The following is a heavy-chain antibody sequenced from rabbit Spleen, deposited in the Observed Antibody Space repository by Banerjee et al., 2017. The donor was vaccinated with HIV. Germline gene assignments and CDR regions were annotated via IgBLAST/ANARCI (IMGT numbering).Heavy chain of an antibody. Sequence: QEQLVESGGGLVQPEGSLTLTCTASGFSFSINYYMCWVRQAPGKGLEWIGCIYAGSSGTTYYASWARGRFTISKTSSTTVTLQMTSLTAADTATHFCVRESSVSPNLWGPGTPSPS. CDR2: IYAGSSGTT. CDR3: VRESSVSPNL. CDR1: GFSFSINYY. V-gene: IGHV1S45*01. J-gene: IGHJ4*01. D-gene: IGHD7-1*01.